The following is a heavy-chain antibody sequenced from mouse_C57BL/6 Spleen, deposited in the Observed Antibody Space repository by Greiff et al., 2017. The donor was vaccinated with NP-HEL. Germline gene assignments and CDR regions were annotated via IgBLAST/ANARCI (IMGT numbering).Heavy chain of an antibody. CDR2: ISSGGSYT. V-gene: IGHV5-6*01. Sequence: EVMLVESGGDLVKPGGSLKLSCAASGFTFSSYGMSWVRQTPDKRLEWVATISSGGSYTYYLDSVKGRFTISRDNAKNTLYLQMSSLKSEDTAMYYCARHFITTVGKAMDYWGQGTSVTVSS. D-gene: IGHD1-1*01. J-gene: IGHJ4*01. CDR1: GFTFSSYG. CDR3: ARHFITTVGKAMDY.